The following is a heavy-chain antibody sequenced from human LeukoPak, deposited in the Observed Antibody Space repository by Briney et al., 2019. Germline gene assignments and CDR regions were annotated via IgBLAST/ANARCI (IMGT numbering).Heavy chain of an antibody. CDR2: MNPNSGNT. CDR1: GYTFTSYD. CDR3: ARGFKPANYYDSSGYYY. V-gene: IGHV1-8*01. D-gene: IGHD3-22*01. Sequence: GASVKVSCTASGYTFTSYDINWVRQATGQGLEWMGWMNPNSGNTGYAQKFQGRVTMTRNTSISTAYMELSSLRSEDTAVYYCARGFKPANYYDSSGYYYWGQGTLVTVSS. J-gene: IGHJ4*02.